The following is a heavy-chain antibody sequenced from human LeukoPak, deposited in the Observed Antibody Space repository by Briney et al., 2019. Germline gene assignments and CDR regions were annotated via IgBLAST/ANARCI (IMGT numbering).Heavy chain of an antibody. CDR3: ASYDFWSGHPFDY. Sequence: SETLSLTCTVSGGSISSSSYYWGWIRQPPGKGLEWIGSIYYSGSTYYNPSLKSRVTISVDTSKNQFSLKLSSVTAADTAVYYCASYDFWSGHPFDYWGQGTLVTVSS. CDR1: GGSISSSSYY. CDR2: IYYSGST. V-gene: IGHV4-39*07. D-gene: IGHD3-3*01. J-gene: IGHJ4*02.